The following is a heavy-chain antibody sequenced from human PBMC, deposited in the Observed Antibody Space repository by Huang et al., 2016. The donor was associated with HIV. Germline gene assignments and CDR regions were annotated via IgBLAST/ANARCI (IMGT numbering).Heavy chain of an antibody. CDR3: ATKTAGMDI. J-gene: IGHJ6*02. CDR2: IKQDETEK. V-gene: IGHV3-7*01. Sequence: VESGGRSVQPGGSISLSCVGSTFTFGAYWMSWGRQPAGKGLEWVANIKQDETEKYYVDSVKGRFNISRDNVKKVLFLEIDALRVEDTAIYFCATKTAGMDIWGQGTTVIVSS. CDR1: TFTFGAYW. D-gene: IGHD1-1*01.